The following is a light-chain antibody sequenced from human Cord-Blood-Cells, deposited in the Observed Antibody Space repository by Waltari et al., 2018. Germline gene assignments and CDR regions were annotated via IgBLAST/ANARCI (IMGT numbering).Light chain of an antibody. CDR2: APS. CDR3: QQSYSAPYT. V-gene: IGKV1-39*01. J-gene: IGKJ2*01. CDR1: QSISSY. Sequence: IQMTQSPSSLSASVGDRVTITCRASQSISSYLNWYQQKPGKAPELLIYAPSSLQSGVPSRFSGSGSGTDFTLTISSLQPEDCATYYCQQSYSAPYTFGQGTKLEIK.